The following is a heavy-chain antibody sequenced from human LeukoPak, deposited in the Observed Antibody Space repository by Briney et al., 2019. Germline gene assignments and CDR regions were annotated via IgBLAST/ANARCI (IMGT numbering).Heavy chain of an antibody. Sequence: SETLSLTCTVSGGSISSYYWSWIRQSPGKGLEWIGYIYYSGSTNYNPSLKSRVTISVDTSKNQFSLKLSSVTAADTAVYYCARDGSSGCLGYWGQGTLVTVSS. V-gene: IGHV4-59*01. D-gene: IGHD6-19*01. J-gene: IGHJ4*02. CDR3: ARDGSSGCLGY. CDR1: GGSISSYY. CDR2: IYYSGST.